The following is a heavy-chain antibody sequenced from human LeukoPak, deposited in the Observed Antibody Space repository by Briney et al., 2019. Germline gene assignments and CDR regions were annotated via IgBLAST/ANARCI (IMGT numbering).Heavy chain of an antibody. CDR2: IYYSGST. V-gene: IGHV4-31*03. CDR3: ARVSYDFWSGYNNCFDP. Sequence: SESLSVTCTVSGGSISGGGYYWSWIRQHPGKGLEWIGYIYYSGSTYYNPSLKSRFTISVDTSKNQFSLKLSSVAAADTAVYYCARVSYDFWSGYNNCFDPWGQGTLVTVSS. CDR1: GGSISGGGYY. D-gene: IGHD3-3*01. J-gene: IGHJ5*02.